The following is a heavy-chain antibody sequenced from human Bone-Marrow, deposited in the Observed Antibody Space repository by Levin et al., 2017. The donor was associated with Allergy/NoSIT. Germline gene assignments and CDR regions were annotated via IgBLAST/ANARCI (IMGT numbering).Heavy chain of an antibody. J-gene: IGHJ4*02. CDR2: INPSNSET. CDR3: ATEGCGRFNCHTTDY. Sequence: ASVKVSCEGSGYNFVGSWIGWVRQMPGKGLELMGIINPSNSETRYSPSFQGHVLISVDKSINTAYLQWSSLQASDTAIYYCATEGCGRFNCHTTDYWGQGTLVTVSS. V-gene: IGHV5-51*01. CDR1: GYNFVGSW. D-gene: IGHD1-1*01.